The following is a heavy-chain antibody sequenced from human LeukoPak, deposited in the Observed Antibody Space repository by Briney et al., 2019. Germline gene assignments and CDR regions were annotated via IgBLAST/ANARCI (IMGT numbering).Heavy chain of an antibody. J-gene: IGHJ6*04. V-gene: IGHV4-4*09. D-gene: IGHD3-16*01. Sequence: SETLSLTCSVSGGSISGYYWSWIRQPPRQTLEWIGYIYSSGSTNYNPSLQSRVTMSVDTSMNQFSLRLSSVAAADTAVYYCARFTYTTRPSDVWGKGTTVTVSS. CDR1: GGSISGYY. CDR2: IYSSGST. CDR3: ARFTYTTRPSDV.